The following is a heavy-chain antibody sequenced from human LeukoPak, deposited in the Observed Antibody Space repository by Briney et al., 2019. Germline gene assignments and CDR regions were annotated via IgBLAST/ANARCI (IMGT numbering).Heavy chain of an antibody. Sequence: GASVKVSCKASGYTFTSYDINWVRQATGQGLEWMGCMNPNSGNTAFAQKFQGRVTLTRNTSISTAYMELTSVRSEDTAAYYCARGRGWLADYWGQGTLVTVSS. CDR2: MNPNSGNT. D-gene: IGHD6-19*01. CDR3: ARGRGWLADY. V-gene: IGHV1-8*01. CDR1: GYTFTSYD. J-gene: IGHJ4*02.